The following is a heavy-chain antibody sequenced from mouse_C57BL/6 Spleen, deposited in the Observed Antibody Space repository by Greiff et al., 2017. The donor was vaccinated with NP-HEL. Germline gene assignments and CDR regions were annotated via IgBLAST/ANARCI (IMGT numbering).Heavy chain of an antibody. Sequence: VQLQQPGAELVKPGASVKMSCKASGYTFTSYWITWVKQRPGQGLEWIGDIYPGSGSTNYNEKFKSKATLTVDTSSSTAYMQLSSLTSEDSAVYYCARRDYDDGGFAYWGQGTLVTVSA. D-gene: IGHD2-4*01. CDR2: IYPGSGST. V-gene: IGHV1-55*01. CDR1: GYTFTSYW. CDR3: ARRDYDDGGFAY. J-gene: IGHJ3*01.